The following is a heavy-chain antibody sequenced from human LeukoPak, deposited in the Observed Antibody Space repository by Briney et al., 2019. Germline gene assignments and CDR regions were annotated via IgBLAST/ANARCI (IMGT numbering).Heavy chain of an antibody. D-gene: IGHD6-6*01. CDR2: VYYTGST. J-gene: IGHJ4*02. CDR1: GGPISSYY. CDR3: ARHFAYSSSSYFDY. Sequence: SETLSLTCTVSGGPISSYYGSWIRRPPGRGREGIGYVYYTGSTNYNPSLKRRVTMFEDKSKNQFSLRLYSVTVADTAVYYCARHFAYSSSSYFDYWGQGSLVTVSS. V-gene: IGHV4-59*08.